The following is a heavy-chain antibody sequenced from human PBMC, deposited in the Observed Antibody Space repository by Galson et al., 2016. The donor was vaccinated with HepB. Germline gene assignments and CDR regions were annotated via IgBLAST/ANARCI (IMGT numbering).Heavy chain of an antibody. CDR2: VHESGNT. V-gene: IGHV4-39*01. CDR3: VRHADKTNQMVTAFDY. J-gene: IGHJ4*02. Sequence: ATLSLTCIVSGDSMTSNTYFWGWIRQSPGKGLEWIGSVHESGNTPYNPSLTTRLSISIDASKKQFSLKLTSVTAADTAVYYCVRHADKTNQMVTAFDYWGRGTLVTVSS. D-gene: IGHD2-21*02. CDR1: GDSMTSNTYF.